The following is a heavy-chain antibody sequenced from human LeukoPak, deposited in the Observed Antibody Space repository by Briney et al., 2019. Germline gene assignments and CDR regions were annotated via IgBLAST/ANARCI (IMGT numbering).Heavy chain of an antibody. CDR3: ARVSQSLDTGTTACDWFDP. CDR1: GGSFSGYY. Sequence: SETLSLTCAVYGGSFSGYYWSWIRQPPGKGLEWIGEINHSGSTNYNPSLKSRVTISVDTSKNQFSLKLSSVTAADTAVYYCARVSQSLDTGTTACDWFDPWGQGTLVTVSS. V-gene: IGHV4-34*01. D-gene: IGHD1-7*01. J-gene: IGHJ5*02. CDR2: INHSGST.